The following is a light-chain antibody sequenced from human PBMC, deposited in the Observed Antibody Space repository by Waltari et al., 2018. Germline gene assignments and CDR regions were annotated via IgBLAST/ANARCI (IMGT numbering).Light chain of an antibody. CDR2: GAA. Sequence: EILLTQSPATLSVSPGERATLSCRASQSVNSNLAWYQQKPGQTPRLLVYGAATRATVVPARFSGSGSGTDFTLTISSLQSEDFAVYYCQQYNNWPPGRTFGQGTKVEI. J-gene: IGKJ1*01. CDR3: QQYNNWPPGRT. CDR1: QSVNSN. V-gene: IGKV3-15*01.